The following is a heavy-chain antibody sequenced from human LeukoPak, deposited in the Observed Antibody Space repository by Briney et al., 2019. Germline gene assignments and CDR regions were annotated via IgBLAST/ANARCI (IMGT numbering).Heavy chain of an antibody. V-gene: IGHV1-46*01. CDR1: GYTFTSYY. D-gene: IGHD3-22*01. CDR3: ARDQGYDSSCYYYYFDY. CDR2: INPSGGST. J-gene: IGHJ4*02. Sequence: ASVKVSCKASGYTFTSYYMHWVRQAPGQGLEWMGIINPSGGSTSYAQKFQGRVTMTRDTSTSTVYMELSSLRSEDTAVYYCARDQGYDSSCYYYYFDYWGQGTLVTVSS.